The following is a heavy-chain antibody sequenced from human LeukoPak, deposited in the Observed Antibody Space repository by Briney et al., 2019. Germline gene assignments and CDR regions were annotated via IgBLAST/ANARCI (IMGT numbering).Heavy chain of an antibody. V-gene: IGHV1-18*01. Sequence: GASVKVSCKASGYTFTSYGISWVRQAPGQGLEWMGWISAYNGNTNYAQKLQGRVTMTTDTSTSIAYMELRSLRSDDTAVYYCARGAHYDFWSGDPTYYFDYWGQGTLVTVSS. D-gene: IGHD3-3*01. CDR1: GYTFTSYG. J-gene: IGHJ4*02. CDR2: ISAYNGNT. CDR3: ARGAHYDFWSGDPTYYFDY.